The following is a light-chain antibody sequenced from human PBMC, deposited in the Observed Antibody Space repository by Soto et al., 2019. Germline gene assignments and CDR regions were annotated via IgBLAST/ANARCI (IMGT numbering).Light chain of an antibody. CDR3: QQRSNWPLGT. J-gene: IGKJ4*01. Sequence: IVLTQSPATLSLSPGERATLSCRASQSVSSYLAWYQQKPGQAPRLLIYDASNRATGIPARFSGSGSGTDFTLTISSLEPEDFAVYYCQQRSNWPLGTFGGGTKVEIK. V-gene: IGKV3-11*01. CDR2: DAS. CDR1: QSVSSY.